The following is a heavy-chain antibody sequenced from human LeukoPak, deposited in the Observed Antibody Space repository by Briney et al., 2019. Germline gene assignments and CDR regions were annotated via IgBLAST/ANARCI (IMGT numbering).Heavy chain of an antibody. J-gene: IGHJ4*02. CDR1: GYTFTNYG. CDR3: ARDQHDHVWGSYRPYFDY. Sequence: ASVKVSCKASGYTFTNYGIGWVRQAPGRGLEWMGNINPYNGNTNYAQNLQGRVTMTTDTSTNTAYMELRSLRSDDTAVYYCARDQHDHVWGSYRPYFDYWGQGTLVTVSS. D-gene: IGHD3-16*02. CDR2: INPYNGNT. V-gene: IGHV1-18*01.